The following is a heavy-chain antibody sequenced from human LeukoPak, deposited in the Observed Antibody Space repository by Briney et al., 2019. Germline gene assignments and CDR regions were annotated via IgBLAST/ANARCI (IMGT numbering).Heavy chain of an antibody. Sequence: GGSLRLSCAASGFTFSDYYMSWIRQAPGKGLEWVSYISSSGSTIYYAVSVKGRFTISRDNAKNSLYLQMNSLRAEDTAVYYCARSLHYDILTGSGMDVWGQGTTVTVSS. CDR1: GFTFSDYY. D-gene: IGHD3-9*01. CDR2: ISSSGSTI. J-gene: IGHJ6*02. CDR3: ARSLHYDILTGSGMDV. V-gene: IGHV3-11*01.